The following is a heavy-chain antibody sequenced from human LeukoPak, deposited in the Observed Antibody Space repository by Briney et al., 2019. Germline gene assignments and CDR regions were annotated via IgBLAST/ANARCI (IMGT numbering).Heavy chain of an antibody. CDR3: ARDYYDSSGYLN. Sequence: GGSLRLSCAASGFTFSKSAMSWVRQAPGKGLEWVSGISGSGGSTYYADSVKGRFTISRDNSKNTLYLQMNSLRAEDTAVYYCARDYYDSSGYLNWGQGTLVTVSS. D-gene: IGHD3-22*01. J-gene: IGHJ4*02. CDR2: ISGSGGST. CDR1: GFTFSKSA. V-gene: IGHV3-23*01.